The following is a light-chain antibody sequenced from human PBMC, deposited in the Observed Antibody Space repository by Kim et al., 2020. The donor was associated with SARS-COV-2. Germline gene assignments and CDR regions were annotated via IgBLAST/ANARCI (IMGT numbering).Light chain of an antibody. CDR2: DNS. J-gene: IGLJ1*01. CDR1: SSNIGAGYD. CDR3: QSYDSSLSALYV. Sequence: VTISCNGGSSNIGAGYDVHWYQQLPGTAPKLLIYDNSNRPSGVPDRFSGSKSGTSASLAITGLQAEDEADYYCQSYDSSLSALYVFGTGTKVTVL. V-gene: IGLV1-40*01.